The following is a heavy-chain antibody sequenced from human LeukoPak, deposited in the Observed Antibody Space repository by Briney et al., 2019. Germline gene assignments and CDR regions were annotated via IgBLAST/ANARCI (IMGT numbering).Heavy chain of an antibody. V-gene: IGHV5-51*01. CDR1: GYSLTSYW. Sequence: GESLKISCKGSGYSLTSYWIGWVRQMPGKGLEWMGIIYPGDSDTRYSPSFQGQVTISADKSISTAYLQWSSLKASDTAMYYCARYSYGIDGYYYGMDVWGQGTTVTVSS. D-gene: IGHD5-18*01. CDR2: IYPGDSDT. CDR3: ARYSYGIDGYYYGMDV. J-gene: IGHJ6*02.